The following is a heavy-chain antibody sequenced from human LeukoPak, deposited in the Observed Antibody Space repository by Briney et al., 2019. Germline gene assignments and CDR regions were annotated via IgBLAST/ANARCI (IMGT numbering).Heavy chain of an antibody. Sequence: GGSLRLSCAASGFTFRTFTMNWVRQAPGKGLKWVSSINSASNFIYYADSVKGRFTISRDNAKNSLYLQMSSLKVEDTAVYYCARDSPYYFDSSGDYVSDYWGQGALVTVSS. D-gene: IGHD3-22*01. J-gene: IGHJ4*02. CDR3: ARDSPYYFDSSGDYVSDY. CDR2: INSASNFI. V-gene: IGHV3-21*01. CDR1: GFTFRTFT.